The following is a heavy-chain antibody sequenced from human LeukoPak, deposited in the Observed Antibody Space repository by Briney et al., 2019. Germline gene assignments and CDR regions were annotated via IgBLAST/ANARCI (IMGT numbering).Heavy chain of an antibody. CDR2: ISAYNGNT. CDR3: ARDPLAIIVVVPAANYGMDV. D-gene: IGHD2-2*01. V-gene: IGHV1-18*01. Sequence: ASVKVSCKASGGTFSSYAISWVRQAPGQGLEWMGWISAYNGNTNYAQKLQGRVTMTTDTSTSTAYMELRSLRSDDTAVYYCARDPLAIIVVVPAANYGMDVWGQGTTVTVSS. CDR1: GGTFSSYA. J-gene: IGHJ6*02.